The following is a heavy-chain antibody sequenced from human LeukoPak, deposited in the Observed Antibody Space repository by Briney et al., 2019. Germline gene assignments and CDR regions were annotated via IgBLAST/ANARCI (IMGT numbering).Heavy chain of an antibody. D-gene: IGHD5-12*01. CDR2: ISYDGSNK. J-gene: IGHJ4*02. V-gene: IGHV3-30-3*01. CDR3: ARDNGYSGYGGADLRY. CDR1: GFTFSSYA. Sequence: GGSLRLSCAASGFTFSSYAMHWVRQAPGKGLEWVAVISYDGSNKYYADSVKGRFTISRDNSKNTLYLQMNSLRAEDTAVYYCARDNGYSGYGGADLRYWGQGTLVTVSS.